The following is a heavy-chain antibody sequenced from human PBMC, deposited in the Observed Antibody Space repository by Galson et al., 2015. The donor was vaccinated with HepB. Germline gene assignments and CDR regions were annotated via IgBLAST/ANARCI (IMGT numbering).Heavy chain of an antibody. D-gene: IGHD3-10*01. Sequence: SLRLSCAASGFTFSSYGMHWVRQAPGKGLEWVAVIWYDGSNKYYADSVKGRFTISRDNSKNTLYLQMNSLRAEDTAVYYCARDGGLGTMVRGVTNYFDYWGQGTLVTVSS. V-gene: IGHV3-33*01. J-gene: IGHJ4*02. CDR1: GFTFSSYG. CDR3: ARDGGLGTMVRGVTNYFDY. CDR2: IWYDGSNK.